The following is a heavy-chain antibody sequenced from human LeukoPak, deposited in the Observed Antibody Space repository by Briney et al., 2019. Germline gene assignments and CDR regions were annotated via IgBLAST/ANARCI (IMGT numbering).Heavy chain of an antibody. V-gene: IGHV4-34*01. CDR3: ARGRVYCSGGSCRQYYYMDV. J-gene: IGHJ6*03. CDR2: INHSGST. CDR1: GGSFSGYY. Sequence: SETLSLTCAVYGGSFSGYYWSWIRQPPGKGLEWIGEINHSGSTNYNPSLKSRVTISVDTSKNQFSLKLSSVTAADTAVYNCARGRVYCSGGSCRQYYYMDVWGKGTTVTVSS. D-gene: IGHD2-15*01.